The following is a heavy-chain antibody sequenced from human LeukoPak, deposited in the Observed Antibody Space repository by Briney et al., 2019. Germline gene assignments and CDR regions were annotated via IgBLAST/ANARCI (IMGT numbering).Heavy chain of an antibody. V-gene: IGHV3-21*01. CDR1: GFTFSSCS. CDR3: SRETFCRSYSGDAFDI. J-gene: IGHJ3*02. D-gene: IGHD1-26*01. CDR2: ISINSSGI. Sequence: PGGSLRLSCAASGFTFSSCSMNWVRKAPGPGQEWVSSISINSSGIYYEDSVMGRCTISRDNAKNSLYLQMNSLRAEATAVYYCSRETFCRSYSGDAFDIWGQGTMVTVSS.